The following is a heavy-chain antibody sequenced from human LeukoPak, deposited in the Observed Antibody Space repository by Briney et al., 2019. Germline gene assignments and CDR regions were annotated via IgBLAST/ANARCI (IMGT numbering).Heavy chain of an antibody. Sequence: GGSLRLSCAASGFTFSSYGMHWVRQAPGKGLEWVAVISYDGSNKYYADPVKGRFTISRDNSKNTLYLQMNSLRAEDTAVYYCAKGETWAFDYWGQGTLVTVSS. D-gene: IGHD1-26*01. CDR2: ISYDGSNK. V-gene: IGHV3-30*18. CDR3: AKGETWAFDY. CDR1: GFTFSSYG. J-gene: IGHJ4*02.